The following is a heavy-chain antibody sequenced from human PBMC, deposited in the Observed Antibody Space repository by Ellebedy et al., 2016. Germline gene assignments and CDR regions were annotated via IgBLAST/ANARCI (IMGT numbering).Heavy chain of an antibody. V-gene: IGHV3-53*01. CDR1: EFTVSTNY. CDR3: ARGVGSGWFDP. Sequence: GESLKISCAASEFTVSTNYMKWVRQAPGKGLEWVSAIFSDGNTYYADSVKGRFTISRDNSKNTLYLQMNSLRAEDTAVYYCARGVGSGWFDPWGQGTPVTVSS. CDR2: IFSDGNT. J-gene: IGHJ5*02. D-gene: IGHD2-15*01.